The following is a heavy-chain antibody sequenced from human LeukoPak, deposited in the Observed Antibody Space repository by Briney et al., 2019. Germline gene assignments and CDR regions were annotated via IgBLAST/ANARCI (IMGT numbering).Heavy chain of an antibody. CDR3: AKDHSSWSLIYYFDY. CDR2: ISYDGSSK. D-gene: IGHD6-13*01. Sequence: GRSLRLSCAVSGFTFSTYAMHWVRQAPGKGLEWVAVISYDGSSKYYADSVMGRFTISRDNSKNTLYLQMNSLRTDDTAVYYCAKDHSSWSLIYYFDYWGQGTLVTVSS. V-gene: IGHV3-30*18. CDR1: GFTFSTYA. J-gene: IGHJ4*02.